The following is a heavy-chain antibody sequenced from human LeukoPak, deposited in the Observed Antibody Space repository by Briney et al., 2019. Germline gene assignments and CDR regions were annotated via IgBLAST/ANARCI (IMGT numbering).Heavy chain of an antibody. CDR1: GGSISSYY. CDR2: IYYSGST. Sequence: SETLSLTCTVSGGSISSYYWSWIRQPPGKGLEWIGYIYYSGSTNYNPSLKSRVTISVDTSKNQFSLKLSSVTAADTAVYYCARGGPLGDYVTNYYGMDVWGQGTLVTVSS. D-gene: IGHD4-17*01. V-gene: IGHV4-59*12. J-gene: IGHJ6*02. CDR3: ARGGPLGDYVTNYYGMDV.